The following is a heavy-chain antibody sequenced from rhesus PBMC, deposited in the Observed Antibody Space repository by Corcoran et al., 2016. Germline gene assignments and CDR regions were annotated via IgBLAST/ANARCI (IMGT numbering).Heavy chain of an antibody. V-gene: IGHV4-127*01. CDR2: IGGSSGST. D-gene: IGHD6-25*01. J-gene: IGHJ4*01. CDR1: GGPISGYY. Sequence: QVQLQESGPGVVKPSETLSLTCAVSGGPISGYYLWSWSRQPPGKGRGWIGYIGGSSGSTNYNPSLKNRVTISKDTSKNQFSLKLSSVTAADTAVYYCARGIKAAAGTSYYFDYWGQGVLVTVSS. CDR3: ARGIKAAAGTSYYFDY.